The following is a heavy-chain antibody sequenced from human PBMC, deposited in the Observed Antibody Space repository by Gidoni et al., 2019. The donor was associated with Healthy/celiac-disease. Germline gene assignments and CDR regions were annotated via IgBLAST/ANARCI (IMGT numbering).Heavy chain of an antibody. D-gene: IGHD2-2*01. CDR1: GGTFISYA. CDR3: ARYPAAMRDYYYGMDV. CDR2: RIPIFGTA. Sequence: QVQLVQSGAEVKKPGSSVKVSCKASGGTFISYAISWVRQAPGQGLEWMGGRIPIFGTANYAQKFQGRVTITADKSTSTAYMELSSLRSEDTAVYYCARYPAAMRDYYYGMDVWGQGTTVTVSS. J-gene: IGHJ6*02. V-gene: IGHV1-69*06.